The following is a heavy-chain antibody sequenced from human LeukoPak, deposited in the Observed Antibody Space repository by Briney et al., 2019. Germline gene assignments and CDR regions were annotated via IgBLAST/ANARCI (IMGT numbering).Heavy chain of an antibody. V-gene: IGHV1-2*02. D-gene: IGHD6-19*01. CDR1: GYTFTGYY. CDR3: AVSSGWYVPSAFDY. CDR2: INPNSGGT. Sequence: ASVKVSCKASGYTFTGYYMHWVRQAPGQGLEWMGWINPNSGGTNYAQKFQGRVTMTRDTSTSTVYMELSSLRSEDTAVYYCAVSSGWYVPSAFDYWGQGTLVTVSS. J-gene: IGHJ4*02.